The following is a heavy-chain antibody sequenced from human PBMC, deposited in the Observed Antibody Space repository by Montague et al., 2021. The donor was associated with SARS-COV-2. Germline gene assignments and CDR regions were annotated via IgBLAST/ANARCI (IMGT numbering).Heavy chain of an antibody. CDR2: IYYSGST. Sequence: SETLSLTCTVSGGSISSGGYYWSWIRQHPGKGLEWIGYIYYSGSTYYNPSLKSRVTISVDTSKNQFSLKLSSVTAADTAVYYCARVKTPRYYDILTGYSKYYGMDVWGQGTTVTVSS. D-gene: IGHD3-9*01. CDR3: ARVKTPRYYDILTGYSKYYGMDV. J-gene: IGHJ6*02. V-gene: IGHV4-31*02. CDR1: GGSISSGGYY.